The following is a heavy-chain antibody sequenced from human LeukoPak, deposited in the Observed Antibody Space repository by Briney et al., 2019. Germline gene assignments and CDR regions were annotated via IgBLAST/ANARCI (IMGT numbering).Heavy chain of an antibody. CDR1: GFTFSGSA. J-gene: IGHJ4*02. CDR3: TRHPDDYDYVWGSYRQYYFDY. Sequence: GGSLRLSCAASGFTFSGSAMHWVRQASGKGLEWVGRIRSKANSYATAYAASVKGRFTISRDDSKNTAYLQMNSLKTEDMAVYYCTRHPDDYDYVWGSYRQYYFDYWGQGTLVTVSS. D-gene: IGHD3-16*02. V-gene: IGHV3-73*01. CDR2: IRSKANSYAT.